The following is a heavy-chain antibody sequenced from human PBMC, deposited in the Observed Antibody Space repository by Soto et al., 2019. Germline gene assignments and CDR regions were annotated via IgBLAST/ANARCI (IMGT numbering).Heavy chain of an antibody. Sequence: GGSLRLSCAASGFTFNDYAMHWVRQAPGKGLEWVSGISWNRGSIGYADSVKGRFTISRDNAKNSLYLQMNSLRAEDTALYYCAKDGIAAAGTAAFDIWGQGTMVTVS. CDR3: AKDGIAAAGTAAFDI. V-gene: IGHV3-9*01. D-gene: IGHD6-13*01. J-gene: IGHJ3*02. CDR2: ISWNRGSI. CDR1: GFTFNDYA.